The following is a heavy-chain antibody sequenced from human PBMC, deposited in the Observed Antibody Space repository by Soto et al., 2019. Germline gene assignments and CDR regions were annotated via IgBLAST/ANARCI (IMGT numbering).Heavy chain of an antibody. CDR2: VIPIFGTA. Sequence: VKVSCKVSGGTFKTYAISWVRQAPGQGLEWMGGVIPIFGTANYAQMFQGRVTITADESTSTAYMELSSLRFDDTAVYYCARDREVTGAYYYGLDVWGQGTTVTVSS. V-gene: IGHV1-69*13. J-gene: IGHJ6*02. CDR1: GGTFKTYA. CDR3: ARDREVTGAYYYGLDV. D-gene: IGHD3-9*01.